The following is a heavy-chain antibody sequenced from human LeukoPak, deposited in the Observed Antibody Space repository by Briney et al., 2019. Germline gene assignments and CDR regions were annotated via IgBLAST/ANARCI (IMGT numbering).Heavy chain of an antibody. CDR3: ARLTEGEWRFDY. D-gene: IGHD3-16*01. Sequence: GESLKISCKGSGYSFTSYWIGWVRQMPGKGLEWMGIIYPGYSDTRYSPSFQGQVTIPVDKSISPAYLQWNSLKASDTAMYYCARLTEGEWRFDYWGQGTLVTVSS. J-gene: IGHJ4*02. V-gene: IGHV5-51*01. CDR1: GYSFTSYW. CDR2: IYPGYSDT.